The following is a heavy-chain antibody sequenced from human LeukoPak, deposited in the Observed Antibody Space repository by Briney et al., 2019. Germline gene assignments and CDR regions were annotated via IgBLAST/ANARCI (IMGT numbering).Heavy chain of an antibody. D-gene: IGHD6-19*01. CDR1: GFTFSSYE. CDR3: TREGIAVAGVFDY. CDR2: ISSSGSTI. Sequence: PGGSLRLSCAASGFTFSSYEMNWVRQAPGKGLEWVSYISSSGSTIYYADSVKGRFTISRDNAKNSLYLQMNTLRAEDTAVYYSTREGIAVAGVFDYWGQGTLVTVSS. J-gene: IGHJ4*02. V-gene: IGHV3-48*03.